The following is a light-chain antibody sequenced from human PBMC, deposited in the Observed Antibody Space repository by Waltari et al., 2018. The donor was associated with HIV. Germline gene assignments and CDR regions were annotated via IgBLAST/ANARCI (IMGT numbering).Light chain of an antibody. J-gene: IGKJ5*01. CDR1: QSVRNTY. V-gene: IGKV3-20*01. CDR2: GAS. CDR3: QQYGTSPIT. Sequence: IVLTQSPGTLSLSPGERAALSCRASQSVRNTYLAWYQQKPGQAPRLLFYGASSRATGIPDRFSGSGSGTDFTLTISRLEPEDFAVYYCQQYGTSPITFGQGTRLDIK.